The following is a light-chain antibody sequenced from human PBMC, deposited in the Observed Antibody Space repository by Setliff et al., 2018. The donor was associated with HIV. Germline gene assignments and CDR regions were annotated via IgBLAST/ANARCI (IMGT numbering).Light chain of an antibody. Sequence: QSVLTQPRSVSGSPGQSVTISCIGTSSDVGGYNYVSWYQLHPGKAPKLMIYAVSKRPSGVPDRFSGSKSGNTASLTISGLQAEDEADYYCCSYAGSYTWVFGGGTK. CDR3: CSYAGSYTWV. V-gene: IGLV2-11*01. J-gene: IGLJ3*02. CDR1: SSDVGGYNY. CDR2: AVS.